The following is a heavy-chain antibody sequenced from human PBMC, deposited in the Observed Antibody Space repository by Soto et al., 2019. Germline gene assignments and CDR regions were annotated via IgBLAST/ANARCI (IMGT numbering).Heavy chain of an antibody. Sequence: EVQLVESGGGLVQPGRSLRLSCAASGFTFDDYAMHWVRQAPGKGLEWVSGISWNSGSIGYADSVKGRFTISRDNAKNALYLQMNRLRAEDTALYYCAKDRGSYYYGMDVWGQGTTVTVSS. J-gene: IGHJ6*02. CDR3: AKDRGSYYYGMDV. D-gene: IGHD3-10*01. CDR2: ISWNSGSI. CDR1: GFTFDDYA. V-gene: IGHV3-9*01.